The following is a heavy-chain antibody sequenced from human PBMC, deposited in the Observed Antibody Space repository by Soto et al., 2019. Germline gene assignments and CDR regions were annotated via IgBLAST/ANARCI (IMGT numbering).Heavy chain of an antibody. D-gene: IGHD3-10*01. V-gene: IGHV3-33*08. CDR1: GFKISSSS. Sequence: GGSLSLSCAAFGFKISSSSMNWVRQAPGKGLEWVAVIWYDGSNKYYADSVKGRFTISRDNSKNTLYLQMNSLRAEDTAVYYCARGLEVRESYYYYGMDVWGQGTTVTVSS. J-gene: IGHJ6*02. CDR2: IWYDGSNK. CDR3: ARGLEVRESYYYYGMDV.